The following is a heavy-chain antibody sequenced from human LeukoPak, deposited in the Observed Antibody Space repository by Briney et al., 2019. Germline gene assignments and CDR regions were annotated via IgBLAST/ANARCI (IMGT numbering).Heavy chain of an antibody. CDR3: ARERRDYYDSSGYYYY. CDR1: GGSISSYY. V-gene: IGHV4-4*07. CDR2: IFSTGST. J-gene: IGHJ4*02. Sequence: SETLSLTCTVSGGSISSYYWSWVRQPAGKGLEWIGRIFSTGSTNYNPSLKGRVTMSVDTSKNQFSLKLSSVTAADTAVYYCARERRDYYDSSGYYYYWGQGTLVTVFS. D-gene: IGHD3-22*01.